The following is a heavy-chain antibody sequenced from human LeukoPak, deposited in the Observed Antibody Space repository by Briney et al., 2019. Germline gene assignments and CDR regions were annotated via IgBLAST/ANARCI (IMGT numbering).Heavy chain of an antibody. CDR3: ARDRHRSSSLDY. D-gene: IGHD6-6*01. Sequence: SGGSLRLSCAASGFTFSSYSMNWVRQAPGKGLEWVSSISSSSSYIYYADSVKGRFTISRDNAKNSLYLQMNSLRAEDTAVYYCARDRHRSSSLDYWGQGTLVTVPS. V-gene: IGHV3-21*01. CDR2: ISSSSSYI. J-gene: IGHJ4*02. CDR1: GFTFSSYS.